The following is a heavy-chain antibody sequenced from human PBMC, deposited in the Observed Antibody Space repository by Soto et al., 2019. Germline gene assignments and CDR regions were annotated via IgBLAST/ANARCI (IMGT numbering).Heavy chain of an antibody. J-gene: IGHJ4*02. Sequence: SETLSLTCNVTGFSISSGFYWSWVRQTPGKGLEWIGSIYRPGNSYRNPSLEGRLIVSMDLSNNQFFLKLASVTAADTAIYYCAREKVGTTFFDNWGQGTQV. CDR3: AREKVGTTFFDN. V-gene: IGHV4-38-2*02. CDR2: IYRPGNS. CDR1: GFSISSGFY. D-gene: IGHD1-1*01.